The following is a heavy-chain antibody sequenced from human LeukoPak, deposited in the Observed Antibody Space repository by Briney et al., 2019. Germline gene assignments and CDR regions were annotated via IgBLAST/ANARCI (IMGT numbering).Heavy chain of an antibody. V-gene: IGHV4-30-2*01. CDR1: GGSISSGGYY. CDR2: IYHSGST. J-gene: IGHJ6*03. Sequence: SETLSLTCTVSGGSISSGGYYWSWIRQPPGKGLEWIGYIYHSGSTYYNPSLKSRVTISVDRSKNQFSLKLSSVTAADTAAYYCARGDFWSGPSMDVWGKGTTVTVSS. D-gene: IGHD3-3*01. CDR3: ARGDFWSGPSMDV.